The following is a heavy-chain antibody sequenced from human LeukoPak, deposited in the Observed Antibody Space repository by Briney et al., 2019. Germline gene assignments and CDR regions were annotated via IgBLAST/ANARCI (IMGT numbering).Heavy chain of an antibody. CDR2: ISYDGSNK. V-gene: IGHV3-30*18. J-gene: IGHJ4*02. CDR3: AKDRIRWNYDSSGLNY. Sequence: GGSLRLSCAASGFTFSSYGMHWVRQAPGKGLEWVAVISYDGSNKYYADSVKGRFTISRDNSKNTPYLQMNSLRAEDTAVYYCAKDRIRWNYDSSGLNYWGQGTLVTVSS. CDR1: GFTFSSYG. D-gene: IGHD3-22*01.